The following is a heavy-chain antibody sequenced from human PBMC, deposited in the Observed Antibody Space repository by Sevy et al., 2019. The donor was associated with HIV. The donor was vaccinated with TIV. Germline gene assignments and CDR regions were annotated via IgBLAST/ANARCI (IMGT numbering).Heavy chain of an antibody. V-gene: IGHV4-59*01. Sequence: SETLSLTCTVSGGSISTYYWNWIRQPPGKGLEWIGYIYYSVNTNYNPSLTSRVSMSVDTSKNHFSLKLSSVTAADTAMYYCARGGPNQQQLDYFDYWGQGTLVTVSS. D-gene: IGHD1-1*01. CDR3: ARGGPNQQQLDYFDY. CDR2: IYYSVNT. CDR1: GGSISTYY. J-gene: IGHJ4*02.